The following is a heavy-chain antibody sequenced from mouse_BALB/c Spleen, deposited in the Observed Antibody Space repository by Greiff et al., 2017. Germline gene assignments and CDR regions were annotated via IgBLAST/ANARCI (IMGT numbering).Heavy chain of an antibody. Sequence: QVQLQQSGAELVRPGSSVKISCKASGYAFSSYWMNWVKQRPGQGLEWIGQIYPGDGDTNYNGKFKGKATLTADKSSSTAYMQLSSLTSEDSAVYFCARYTTVVDYAMDYWGQGTSVTVS. CDR1: GYAFSSYW. CDR3: ARYTTVVDYAMDY. D-gene: IGHD1-1*01. V-gene: IGHV1-80*01. J-gene: IGHJ4*01. CDR2: IYPGDGDT.